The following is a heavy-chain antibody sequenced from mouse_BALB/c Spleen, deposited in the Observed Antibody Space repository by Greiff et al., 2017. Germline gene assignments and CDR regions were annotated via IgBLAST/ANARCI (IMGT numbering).Heavy chain of an antibody. V-gene: IGHV5-17*02. CDR2: ISSGSSTI. CDR3: ARSGYGNYGYYAMDY. Sequence: DVKLVESGGGLVQPGGSRKLSCAASGFTFSSFGMHWVRQAPEKGLEWVAYISSGSSTIYYADTVKGRFTISRDNPMNTLFLQMTSLRSEDTAMYYCARSGYGNYGYYAMDYWGQGTSVTVSS. J-gene: IGHJ4*01. D-gene: IGHD2-10*02. CDR1: GFTFSSFG.